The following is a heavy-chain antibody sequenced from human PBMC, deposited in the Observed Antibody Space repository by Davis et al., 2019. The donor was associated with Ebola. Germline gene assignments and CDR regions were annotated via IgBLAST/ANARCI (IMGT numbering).Heavy chain of an antibody. CDR2: ISAYNGNT. CDR3: ARGRGDYVLLK. D-gene: IGHD4-17*01. CDR1: GYTFTSYG. V-gene: IGHV1-18*01. J-gene: IGHJ4*02. Sequence: ASVKVSCKASGYTFTSYGISWVRQAPGQGLEWMGWISAYNGNTNYAQKFQGRVTITADESTSTAYMELSSLRSEDTAVYYCARGRGDYVLLKWGQGTLVTVSS.